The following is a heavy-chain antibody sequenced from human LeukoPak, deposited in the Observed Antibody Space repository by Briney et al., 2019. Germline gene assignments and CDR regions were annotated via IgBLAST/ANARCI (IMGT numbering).Heavy chain of an antibody. CDR1: GFTFSSYA. V-gene: IGHV3-23*01. CDR3: AKDIYGDYGDRGDYFDY. CDR2: ISGSGGST. Sequence: GGSLRLSCAASGFTFSSYAMSWVRQAPGKGLEWVSAISGSGGSTYYADSVKGRFTISRDNSKNTLYLQMNSLRAEDTAVYYCAKDIYGDYGDRGDYFDYWGQGTLVTVSS. D-gene: IGHD4-17*01. J-gene: IGHJ4*02.